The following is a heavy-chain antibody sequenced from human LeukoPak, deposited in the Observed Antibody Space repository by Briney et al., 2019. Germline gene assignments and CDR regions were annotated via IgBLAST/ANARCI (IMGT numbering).Heavy chain of an antibody. CDR3: ARYSSGWSNY. D-gene: IGHD6-19*01. Sequence: ASVKVSCKASGYTFTSYYMHWVRQAPGQGLEWMGIINPNGGSTSYAQTFQGRVTMPRDMSTSTVYMELSSLRSEDTAVYYCARYSSGWSNYWGQGTLVTVSS. CDR1: GYTFTSYY. J-gene: IGHJ4*02. V-gene: IGHV1-46*01. CDR2: INPNGGST.